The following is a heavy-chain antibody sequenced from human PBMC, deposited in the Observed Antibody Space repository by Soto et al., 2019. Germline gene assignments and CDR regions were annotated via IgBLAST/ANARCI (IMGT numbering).Heavy chain of an antibody. CDR2: ISYDGSNK. J-gene: IGHJ4*02. Sequence: QVQLVESGGGVVQPGRSLRLSCAASGFTFSSYAMHWVRQAPGKGLEWVVVISYDGSNKYYADSVKGRFTISRDNSKNTLYLQMNSLRAEDTAVYYCARAVGSYSNYWGQGTLVTVSS. CDR3: ARAVGSYSNY. D-gene: IGHD3-10*01. CDR1: GFTFSSYA. V-gene: IGHV3-30-3*01.